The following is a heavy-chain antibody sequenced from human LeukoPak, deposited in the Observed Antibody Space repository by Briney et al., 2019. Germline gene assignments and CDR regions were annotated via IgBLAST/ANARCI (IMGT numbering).Heavy chain of an antibody. CDR1: GFTFSSYE. V-gene: IGHV3-48*03. CDR2: ISSSGSTI. Sequence: GGSLRLSCAASGFTFSSYEMNWVRQAPGKGLEWVSYISSSGSTIYYADSVKGRFTISRDNAKNSLYLQMNSLRAEDTAVYYCAGDSRRIVGATENFDYWGQGTLVTVSS. D-gene: IGHD1-26*01. CDR3: AGDSRRIVGATENFDY. J-gene: IGHJ4*02.